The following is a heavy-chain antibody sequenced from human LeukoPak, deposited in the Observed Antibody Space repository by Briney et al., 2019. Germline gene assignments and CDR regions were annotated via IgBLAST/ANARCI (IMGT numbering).Heavy chain of an antibody. CDR3: ARGYSGYGYYYYYGMDV. J-gene: IGHJ6*02. Sequence: ASVKVSCKASGYTFTSYAMHWVRQAPGQRLEWMGWINAGNGNTKYSQKFQGRVTITRDTSASTAYMELSSLRSEDTAVYYCARGYSGYGYYYYYGMDVWGQGTTVTVSS. CDR2: INAGNGNT. V-gene: IGHV1-3*01. D-gene: IGHD5-12*01. CDR1: GYTFTSYA.